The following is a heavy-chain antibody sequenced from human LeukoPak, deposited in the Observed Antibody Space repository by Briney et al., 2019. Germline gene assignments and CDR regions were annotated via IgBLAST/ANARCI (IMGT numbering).Heavy chain of an antibody. D-gene: IGHD3-3*01. V-gene: IGHV4-34*01. CDR1: GGSFSGYY. CDR2: INHSGST. Sequence: PSETLSLTCAVYGGSFSGYYWSWIRQPPGKGLEWIGEINHSGSTNYNPSLKSRVTISVDTSKNQFSLKLSSVTAADTAVYYCARSGLDYDFWSGYSIRSHRYYYGMDVWGQGTTVTVSS. CDR3: ARSGLDYDFWSGYSIRSHRYYYGMDV. J-gene: IGHJ6*02.